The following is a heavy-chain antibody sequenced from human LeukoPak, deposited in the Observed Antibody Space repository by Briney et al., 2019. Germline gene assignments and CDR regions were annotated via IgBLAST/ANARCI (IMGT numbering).Heavy chain of an antibody. Sequence: PGGSLRLSCAASGFTFSTFGMNWGRQAPGKGLEWVSVIGGSGGDTDYADSVKGRFTISRDNSKNTLYLQMNSLRAEDTAVYYCAKTATVTIDYWGQGTLVTVSS. J-gene: IGHJ4*02. V-gene: IGHV3-23*01. CDR1: GFTFSTFG. CDR3: AKTATVTIDY. CDR2: IGGSGGDT. D-gene: IGHD4-17*01.